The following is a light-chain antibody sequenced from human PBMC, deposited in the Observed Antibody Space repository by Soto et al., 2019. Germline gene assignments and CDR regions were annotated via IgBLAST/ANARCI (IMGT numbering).Light chain of an antibody. CDR2: DAS. CDR1: QSVSSY. J-gene: IGKJ4*01. CDR3: QQRSNWQLT. V-gene: IGKV3-11*01. Sequence: LYHSPATLSLSKRERATLSCGASQSVSSYLAWYQQKPGQAPRLLIYDASNRATGIPARFSGSGSGTDFTLTISSREPEDFAVYYCQQRSNWQLTFGGRTIV.